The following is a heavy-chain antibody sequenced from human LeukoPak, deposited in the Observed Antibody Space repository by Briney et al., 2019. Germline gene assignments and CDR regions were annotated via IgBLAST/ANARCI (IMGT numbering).Heavy chain of an antibody. J-gene: IGHJ4*02. V-gene: IGHV4-30-2*01. CDR1: GGSISSGGYS. D-gene: IGHD4-17*01. CDR2: IYHSGST. CDR3: ARGHGDPQEYYFDY. Sequence: SSQTLSLTCAVSGGSISSGGYSWSWIRQPPGKGLEWIGYIYHSGSTYYNPSLKSRVTISVDRSKNQFSLKLSSVTAADTAVYYCARGHGDPQEYYFDYWGQGTLVTVSS.